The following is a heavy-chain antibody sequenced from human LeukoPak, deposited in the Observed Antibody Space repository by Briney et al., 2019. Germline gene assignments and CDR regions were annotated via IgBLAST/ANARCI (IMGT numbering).Heavy chain of an antibody. CDR3: ARETPSRSGDY. J-gene: IGHJ4*02. CDR2: ISYDGSNK. CDR1: GFTFSSYA. Sequence: GGSLRLSCAASGFTFSSYAMHWVRQAPGKGLEWVAVISYDGSNKYYADSVKGRFTISRDNSKNTLYLQMNSLRAEDTAVYYCARETPSRSGDYWGQGTLVTVSP. V-gene: IGHV3-30*04. D-gene: IGHD2-15*01.